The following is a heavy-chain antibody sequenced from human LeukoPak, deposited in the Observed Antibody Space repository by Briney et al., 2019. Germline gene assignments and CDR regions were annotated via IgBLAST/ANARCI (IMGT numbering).Heavy chain of an antibody. CDR1: GYTFTSYG. V-gene: IGHV1-18*01. CDR3: ARGGITIFGVASSDFDY. J-gene: IGHJ4*02. Sequence: ASVKVSCKASGYTFTSYGISWVRQAPGQGLEWMGWISAYNGNTNYAQKFQGRVTMTTDTSTSTAYMELRSLRSDDTAVYYCARGGITIFGVASSDFDYWGQGTLVTVSS. CDR2: ISAYNGNT. D-gene: IGHD3-3*01.